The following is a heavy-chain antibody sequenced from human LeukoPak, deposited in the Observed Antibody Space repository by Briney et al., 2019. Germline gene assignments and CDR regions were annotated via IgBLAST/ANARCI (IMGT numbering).Heavy chain of an antibody. CDR1: GFTFSSYA. CDR3: ARDGEDNWNYSSFDY. J-gene: IGHJ4*02. Sequence: QPGRSLRLSCAASGFTFSSYAMHWVRQAPGKGLEWVAVISYDGSNKYYADSVKGRFTISRDNSKNTLYLQMNSLRAEDTAVYYCARDGEDNWNYSSFDYWGQGTLVTVSS. V-gene: IGHV3-30-3*01. CDR2: ISYDGSNK. D-gene: IGHD1-7*01.